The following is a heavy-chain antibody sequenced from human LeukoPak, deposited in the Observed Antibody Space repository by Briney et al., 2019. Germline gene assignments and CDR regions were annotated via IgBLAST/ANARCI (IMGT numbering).Heavy chain of an antibody. J-gene: IGHJ4*02. CDR2: IYYSGST. CDR3: ARQTPVGRD. CDR1: GGSISSYY. V-gene: IGHV4-59*08. Sequence: SETLSLTCTVSGGSISSYYWSWIRQPPGKGREWIGYIYYSGSTNYNPSLKSRVTISVDTSKNQFSLKLSSVTAADTAVYYCARQTPVGRDLGQGTLFTVSS. D-gene: IGHD3-10*01.